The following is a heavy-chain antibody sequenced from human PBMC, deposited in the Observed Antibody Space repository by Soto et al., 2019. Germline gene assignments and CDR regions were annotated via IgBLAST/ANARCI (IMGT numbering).Heavy chain of an antibody. CDR2: MNPNSGNT. CDR1: GYTFTSYD. CDR3: ARRVGWIFFKSICVIPSGPGPIWYYNSYSMDV. J-gene: IGHJ6*03. D-gene: IGHD1-20*01. Sequence: ASVKVSCKASGYTFTSYDINWVRQATGQGLEWMGWMNPNSGNTGYAQKFQGRVTMTRNTSISTAYMELSSLRSEDTAVYYCARRVGWIFFKSICVIPSGPGPIWYYNSYSMDVWGKGTRVTVSS. V-gene: IGHV1-8*01.